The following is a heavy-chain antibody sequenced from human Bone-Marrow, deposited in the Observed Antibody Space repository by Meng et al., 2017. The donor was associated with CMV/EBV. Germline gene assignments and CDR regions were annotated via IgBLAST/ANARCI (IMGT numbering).Heavy chain of an antibody. J-gene: IGHJ3*02. CDR2: IIPILGIA. D-gene: IGHD3-22*01. CDR1: GGTFSSYA. CDR3: ARDRRDYYDIGYGFEI. V-gene: IGHV1-69*10. Sequence: SVKVSCKASGGTFSSYAISWVRQAPGQGLEWMGWIIPILGIANYAQKFQGRVTITADKSTSTAYTELRSLRSEDTAVYDCARDRRDYYDIGYGFEIWGQGTMVTVSS.